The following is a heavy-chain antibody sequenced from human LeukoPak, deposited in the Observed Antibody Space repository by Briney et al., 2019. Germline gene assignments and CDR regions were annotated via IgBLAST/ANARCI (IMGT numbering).Heavy chain of an antibody. Sequence: SETLSLTCTVSGGYTGSHYWSWIRQPPGKGLEWIGYIYYSGSTNYNPSLKSRVTISVDTSKNQFSLKLSSVTAADTAVYYCARGGSGSYYPFDYWGQGTLVTVSS. V-gene: IGHV4-59*11. CDR2: IYYSGST. CDR1: GGYTGSHY. D-gene: IGHD1-26*01. CDR3: ARGGSGSYYPFDY. J-gene: IGHJ4*02.